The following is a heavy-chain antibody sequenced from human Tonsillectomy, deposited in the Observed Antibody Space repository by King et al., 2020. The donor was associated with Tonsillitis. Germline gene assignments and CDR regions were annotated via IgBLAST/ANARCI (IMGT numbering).Heavy chain of an antibody. D-gene: IGHD3-22*01. CDR2: IDPTDSYT. CDR3: ARHAWDDSSGYYFSFDY. V-gene: IGHV5-10-1*03. J-gene: IGHJ4*02. Sequence: VQLVQSGAEVKKSGESLRISCKGSGYSFTSYWITWVRQMPGKGLEWMGSIDPTDSYTNYSPSFQGHVTISADKSVSTAYLQWSSLKASETAMYYGARHAWDDSSGYYFSFDYWGQGTLVTVSS. CDR1: GYSFTSYW.